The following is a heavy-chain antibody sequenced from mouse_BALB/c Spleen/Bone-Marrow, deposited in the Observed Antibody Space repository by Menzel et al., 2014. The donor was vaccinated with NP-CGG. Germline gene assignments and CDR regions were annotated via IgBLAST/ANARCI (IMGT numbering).Heavy chain of an antibody. D-gene: IGHD2-14*01. CDR2: INPSSGYT. Sequence: VKVVESGAELARPGASVKMSCKASGYTFTSYTMHWVKPRPGQGLEWIGYINPSSGYTNYNQKFKDKATLTADKSSSTAYMQLSSLTSEDSAVYYCARAAYYRYDEGAWFAYWGQGTLVTVSA. J-gene: IGHJ3*01. CDR3: ARAAYYRYDEGAWFAY. CDR1: GYTFTSYT. V-gene: IGHV1-4*01.